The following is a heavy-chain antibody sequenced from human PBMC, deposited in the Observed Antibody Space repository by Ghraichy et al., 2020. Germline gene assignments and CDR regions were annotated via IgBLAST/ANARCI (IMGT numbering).Heavy chain of an antibody. Sequence: GGSLRLSCAASGFTFSTYSMNWVRQAPGKGLEWVSFISSASSYIYYADSVRGRFTISRDNAKNSLHLQMNSLRPEDTAVYYCARAGLHDSFDYRWDYWGQGTLVTVSS. CDR3: ARAGLHDSFDYRWDY. D-gene: IGHD3-16*01. CDR2: ISSASSYI. CDR1: GFTFSTYS. J-gene: IGHJ4*02. V-gene: IGHV3-21*01.